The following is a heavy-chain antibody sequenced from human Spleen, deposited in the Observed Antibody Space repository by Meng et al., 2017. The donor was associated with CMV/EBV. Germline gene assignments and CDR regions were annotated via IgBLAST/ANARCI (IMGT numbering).Heavy chain of an antibody. CDR1: GGSIRSYY. D-gene: IGHD2-21*02. CDR2: IYYSGSN. CDR3: AKSPYCGGDCRLFDL. Sequence: QVQLKESGPGLGKPSETLSLTCTVSGGSIRSYYLSWIRQPPGKGLEWIGYIYYSGSNYYNPSLKSRVTISVDTSKNQFSLKLSSVTAADTAVYYCAKSPYCGGDCRLFDLWGRGTLVTVSS. J-gene: IGHJ2*01. V-gene: IGHV4-59*06.